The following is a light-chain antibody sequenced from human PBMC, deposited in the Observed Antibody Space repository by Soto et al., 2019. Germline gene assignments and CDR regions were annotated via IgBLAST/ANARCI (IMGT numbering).Light chain of an antibody. Sequence: EIVLTQSPATLSLSPGERATLSCRASQSVSSNLAWYQQKLGQAPRLLIYAASNRATGIPARFSGSGSGTDFTLTISSLEPEDFAVYYCQQRGNWPLTFGGGTKV. J-gene: IGKJ4*01. CDR2: AAS. V-gene: IGKV3-11*01. CDR3: QQRGNWPLT. CDR1: QSVSSN.